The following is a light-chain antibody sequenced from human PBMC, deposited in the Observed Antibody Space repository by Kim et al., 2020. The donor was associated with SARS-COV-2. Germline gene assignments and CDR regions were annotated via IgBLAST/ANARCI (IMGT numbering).Light chain of an antibody. V-gene: IGKV1-5*03. CDR3: QEYSGYLRT. CDR2: KAS. Sequence: DIQMTQYPSTLSASVGDRVTITCRASQSISTWLAWYQQKPGKAPKLLIYKASSLESGVPSRFSGSGSGTEFTLTISSLQPDDFATYYCQEYSGYLRTFGQGTKVDIK. J-gene: IGKJ1*01. CDR1: QSISTW.